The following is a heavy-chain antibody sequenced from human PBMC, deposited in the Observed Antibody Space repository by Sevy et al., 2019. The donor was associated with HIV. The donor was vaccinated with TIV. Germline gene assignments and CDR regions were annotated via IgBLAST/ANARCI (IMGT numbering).Heavy chain of an antibody. CDR1: GFTFSSYG. J-gene: IGHJ6*02. CDR3: ANVHSSGYYYYYGMDV. CDR2: IRYDGSNK. D-gene: IGHD3-22*01. Sequence: GESLKISCAASGFTFSSYGMHWVCQAPGKGLEWVAFIRYDGSNKYYADSVKGRFTISRDNSKNTLYLQMNSLRAEDTAVYYCANVHSSGYYYYYGMDVWGQGTTVTVSS. V-gene: IGHV3-30*02.